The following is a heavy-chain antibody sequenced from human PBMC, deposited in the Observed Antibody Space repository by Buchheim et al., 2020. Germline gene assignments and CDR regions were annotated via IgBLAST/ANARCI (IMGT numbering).Heavy chain of an antibody. J-gene: IGHJ5*02. CDR2: IYYSGST. CDR1: GGSISSGGYY. D-gene: IGHD1-26*01. CDR3: ARFDYGPRHYPTFKVVGPT. V-gene: IGHV4-31*03. Sequence: QVQLQESGPGLVKPSQTLSLTCTVSGGSISSGGYYWSWIRQHPGKGLEWIGYIYYSGSTYYHPSLKTRVPISVDTSKNQSSLKLSYVTAADTAGYYCARFDYGPRHYPTFKVVGPTWGQGTL.